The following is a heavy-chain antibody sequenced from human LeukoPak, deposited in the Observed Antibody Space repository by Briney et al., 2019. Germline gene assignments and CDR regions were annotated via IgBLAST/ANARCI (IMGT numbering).Heavy chain of an antibody. CDR3: ARAPCSGGSCYYYGMDV. CDR2: IYHSGST. J-gene: IGHJ6*02. Sequence: PSQTLSLTCAVSGGSISSGGYSWSRIRQPPGKGLEWIGYIYHSGSTYYNPSLKSRVTISVDRSKNQFSLKLSSVTAADTAVYYCARAPCSGGSCYYYGMDVWGQGTTVTVSS. V-gene: IGHV4-30-2*01. D-gene: IGHD2-15*01. CDR1: GGSISSGGYS.